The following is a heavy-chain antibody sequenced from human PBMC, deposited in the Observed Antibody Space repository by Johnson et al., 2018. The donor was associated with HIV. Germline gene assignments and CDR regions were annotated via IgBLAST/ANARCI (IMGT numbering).Heavy chain of an antibody. CDR2: INWNGGST. Sequence: VQLVESGGGVVRPGGSLRLSCAASGFTFDDYGMSWVRQAPGKGLEWVSGINWNGGSTGYADSVKGRFTISRDNAKNTLYLQMNSLRAEDTAVYYCARDSLETSDGAFDIWGQGTMVTVSS. CDR3: ARDSLETSDGAFDI. D-gene: IGHD1-1*01. CDR1: GFTFDDYG. J-gene: IGHJ3*02. V-gene: IGHV3-20*04.